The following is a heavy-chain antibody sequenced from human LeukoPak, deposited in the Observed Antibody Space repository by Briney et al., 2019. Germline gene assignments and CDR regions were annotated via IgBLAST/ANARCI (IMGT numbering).Heavy chain of an antibody. Sequence: SETLSLTCAVYGGSFTGYYWTWIRQPPGKGLEWIGEINHSGGTNYNLSLKSRVTISGDTSKNQFSLKLNSVTAADTAVYYFAIHYDVLSGTDYWGQGTLVIVS. CDR1: GGSFTGYY. CDR2: INHSGGT. J-gene: IGHJ4*02. CDR3: AIHYDVLSGTDY. D-gene: IGHD3-3*01. V-gene: IGHV4-34*01.